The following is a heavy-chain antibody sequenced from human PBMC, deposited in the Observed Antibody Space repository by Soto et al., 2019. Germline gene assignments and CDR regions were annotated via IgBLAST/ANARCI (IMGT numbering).Heavy chain of an antibody. CDR2: INPSGGST. CDR1: GYTFSNYY. V-gene: IGHV1-46*01. J-gene: IGHJ4*02. CDR3: ARNPVGLTGEQ. D-gene: IGHD1-26*01. Sequence: QVQLVQSGAEVKKPGASVTVSCKTSGYTFSNYYIYWVRQAPGQGLEWVAVINPSGGSTVYAQKFQGRVTVTGDTSTSTVYMELSSLMSEDTAVYFCARNPVGLTGEQWGQGTLVTVSS.